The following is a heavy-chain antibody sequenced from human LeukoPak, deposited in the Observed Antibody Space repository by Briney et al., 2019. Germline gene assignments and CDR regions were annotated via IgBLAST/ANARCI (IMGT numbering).Heavy chain of an antibody. D-gene: IGHD3-10*01. CDR3: AKDRVVRGVNTYYFDY. Sequence: PGGSLRLSCAASGFTFDDYAMHWVRQAPGKGLEWVSGISWNSSSIGYADSVKGRFTISRVNAKNSLYLQMNSLRAEDTALYYCAKDRVVRGVNTYYFDYWGQGTLVTVSS. CDR1: GFTFDDYA. J-gene: IGHJ4*02. V-gene: IGHV3-9*01. CDR2: ISWNSSSI.